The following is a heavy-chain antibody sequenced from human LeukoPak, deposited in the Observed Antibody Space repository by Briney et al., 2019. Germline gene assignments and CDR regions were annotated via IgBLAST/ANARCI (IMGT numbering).Heavy chain of an antibody. V-gene: IGHV3-30-3*01. CDR2: ISYDGSNK. D-gene: IGHD3-10*01. J-gene: IGHJ4*02. CDR3: ARAGRVLWFGELSFDY. Sequence: GGSLRLSCAASGFTFSSYAMHWVRQAPGKGLEWVAVISYDGSNKYYADSVKGRFTISRDNSKNTLYPQMNSLRAEDTAVYYCARAGRVLWFGELSFDYWGQGTLVTVSS. CDR1: GFTFSSYA.